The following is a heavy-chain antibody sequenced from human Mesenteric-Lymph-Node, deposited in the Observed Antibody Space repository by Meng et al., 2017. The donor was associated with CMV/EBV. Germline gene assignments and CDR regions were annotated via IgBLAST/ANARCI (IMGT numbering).Heavy chain of an antibody. D-gene: IGHD6-13*01. CDR3: ARDPLCLTLDQQLVRGVVLSYYYGMDV. CDR1: GYTFTGYY. V-gene: IGHV1-2*02. CDR2: INPNSGGT. J-gene: IGHJ6*04. Sequence: ASVQVSCKASGYTFTGYYMLWVRQAPGQGLEWMGWINPNSGGTNYAQKFQGRVTMTRDTSISTAYMERSRLRSDDTAVYYCARDPLCLTLDQQLVRGVVLSYYYGMDVWGKGTTVTVSS.